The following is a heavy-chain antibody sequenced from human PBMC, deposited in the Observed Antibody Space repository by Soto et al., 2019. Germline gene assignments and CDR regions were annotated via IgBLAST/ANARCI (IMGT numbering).Heavy chain of an antibody. V-gene: IGHV3-11*05. CDR3: ASDAEQWLTIRQNWYFDL. D-gene: IGHD6-19*01. Sequence: QVQLVEPGGGLVEPGGSLRLSCAASGFTFSDYYMSWIRQAPGKGLVWVSYISSTSSYTNYADSVKGRFTISRDNAKNSLYLQMNSLGAEDTAVYYCASDAEQWLTIRQNWYFDLWGRGTLVTVSS. CDR2: ISSTSSYT. CDR1: GFTFSDYY. J-gene: IGHJ2*01.